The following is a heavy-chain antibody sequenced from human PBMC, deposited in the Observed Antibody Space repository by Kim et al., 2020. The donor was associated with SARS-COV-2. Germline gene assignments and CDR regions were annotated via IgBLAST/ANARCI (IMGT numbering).Heavy chain of an antibody. CDR3: VRDTAYYRLDY. CDR2: IKPDESEK. Sequence: GGSLRLFCVASGITVSKYWMFWVRQAPGKGLEWVASIKPDESEKYYGASVRRRFTISRDNAKASLYLQMDSLRIEDTAVYYCVRDTAYYRLDYWGQGTLV. D-gene: IGHD3-10*01. J-gene: IGHJ4*02. CDR1: GITVSKYW. V-gene: IGHV3-7*01.